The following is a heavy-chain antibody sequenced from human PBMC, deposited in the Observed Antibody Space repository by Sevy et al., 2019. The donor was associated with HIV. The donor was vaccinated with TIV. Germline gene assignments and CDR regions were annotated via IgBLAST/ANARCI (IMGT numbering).Heavy chain of an antibody. V-gene: IGHV4-34*01. CDR1: GGSFSGYY. J-gene: IGHJ4*02. D-gene: IGHD6-13*01. CDR3: ARGSGGRDRIAAAGIVVY. Sequence: SETLSLTCAVYGGSFSGYYWSWIRQPPGKGLEWIGEINHSGSTNYNPPLKSRVTISVDTSKNQFSLKLSSVTAADTAVYYCARGSGGRDRIAAAGIVVYWGQGTLVTVSS. CDR2: INHSGST.